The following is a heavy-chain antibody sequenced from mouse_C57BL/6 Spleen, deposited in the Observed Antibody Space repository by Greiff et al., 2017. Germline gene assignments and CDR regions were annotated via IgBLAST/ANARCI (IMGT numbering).Heavy chain of an antibody. V-gene: IGHV3-6*01. D-gene: IGHD1-1*01. Sequence: EVQLQQSGPGLVKPSQSLSLTCSVTGYSITSGYYWNWIRQFPGNKLEWMGYISYDGSNNYNPSLKNRISITRDTSKNQFFLKLNSVTTEDTATYYSASTVGRYYAMDYWGQGTSVTVSS. CDR1: GYSITSGYY. J-gene: IGHJ4*01. CDR2: ISYDGSN. CDR3: ASTVGRYYAMDY.